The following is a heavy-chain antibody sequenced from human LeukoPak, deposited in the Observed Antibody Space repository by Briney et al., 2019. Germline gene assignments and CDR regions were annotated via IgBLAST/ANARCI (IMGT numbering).Heavy chain of an antibody. D-gene: IGHD3-16*01. Sequence: GGSLRLSCAASGLTFSSYAMTWVRQAPGKGLEWVSVISSSGGSTYYADSVKGRFTISRDNSKNTLYLQMNSLRAEDTAVYYCANKNDYIWGSYHYWGQGTLVTVSS. J-gene: IGHJ4*02. CDR2: ISSSGGST. CDR3: ANKNDYIWGSYHY. V-gene: IGHV3-23*01. CDR1: GLTFSSYA.